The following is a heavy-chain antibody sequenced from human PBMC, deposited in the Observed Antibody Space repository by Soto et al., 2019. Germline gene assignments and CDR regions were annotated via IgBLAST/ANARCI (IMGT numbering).Heavy chain of an antibody. CDR3: ARGIRRDGYREYWDCDL. Sequence: QVQLVQSGAEVKKPGSSVKVSCKASGGTFTYSAVSWVRQAPGQGLEWMGGIIPMFGTPNYAQTFQGRLTISADDSTSTVYMDLSSLRSEDAVVYWCARGIRRDGYREYWDCDLWGRGTLVSVSS. V-gene: IGHV1-69*01. J-gene: IGHJ2*01. D-gene: IGHD5-12*01. CDR2: IIPMFGTP. CDR1: GGTFTYSA.